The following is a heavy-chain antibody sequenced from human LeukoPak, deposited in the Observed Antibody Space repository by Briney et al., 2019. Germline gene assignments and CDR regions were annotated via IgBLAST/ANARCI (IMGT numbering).Heavy chain of an antibody. CDR2: ISAYNGNT. V-gene: IGHV1-18*01. D-gene: IGHD2-2*01. Sequence: GASVKVSCKASGYTFTSYGISWVRQAPGQGLEWMGWISAYNGNTNYAQKLQGRVTMTTDTSTSTAYMELRSLRSDDTAVYYCAREARPSYCSSTSCYLVYYYYMDVWGKGTTVTVSS. CDR3: AREARPSYCSSTSCYLVYYYYMDV. J-gene: IGHJ6*03. CDR1: GYTFTSYG.